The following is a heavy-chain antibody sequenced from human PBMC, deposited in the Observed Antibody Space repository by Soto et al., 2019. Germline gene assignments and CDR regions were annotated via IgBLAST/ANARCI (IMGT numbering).Heavy chain of an antibody. V-gene: IGHV3-13*01. J-gene: IGHJ4*02. CDR2: IGTACDT. Sequence: WGSLRLSCEASGFTFSGFDMHWVRQPTGKGLEWVSTIGTACDTYYAVSVKGRFTISRDNAKNSLSLQMNSLRAGDTAVYFCARGQEVGAHFFDSWGQGTQVTVSS. CDR3: ARGQEVGAHFFDS. D-gene: IGHD2-15*01. CDR1: GFTFSGFD.